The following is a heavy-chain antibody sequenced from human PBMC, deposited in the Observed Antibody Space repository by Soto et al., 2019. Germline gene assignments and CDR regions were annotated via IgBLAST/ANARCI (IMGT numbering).Heavy chain of an antibody. Sequence: SETLSLTCAVYGGSFIGYQWNWIRQSPGQGLEWIGEINHSGTTKYNPSLESRINLSVDTSKKQFSLKMFSVTAADTAIYYCARGWRFDPWGQGTQVTAPQ. D-gene: IGHD1-1*01. CDR2: INHSGTT. J-gene: IGHJ5*02. CDR1: GGSFIGYQ. V-gene: IGHV4-34*01. CDR3: ARGWRFDP.